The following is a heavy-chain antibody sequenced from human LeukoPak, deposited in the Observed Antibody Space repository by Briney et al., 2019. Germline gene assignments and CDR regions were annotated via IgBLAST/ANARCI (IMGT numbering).Heavy chain of an antibody. CDR2: ISGSGGNT. D-gene: IGHD4-17*01. V-gene: IGHV3-23*01. CDR3: AKRPSDYGDYVSYFDY. CDR1: GFTFSTYA. Sequence: GGSLRLPCAASGFTFSTYAMSWVRQAPGKGLEWVSGISGSGGNTYYADSVKGRFTITRDNSKNTLYLQMNSLRDEDTAVYYCAKRPSDYGDYVSYFDYWGQGTLVTVSS. J-gene: IGHJ4*02.